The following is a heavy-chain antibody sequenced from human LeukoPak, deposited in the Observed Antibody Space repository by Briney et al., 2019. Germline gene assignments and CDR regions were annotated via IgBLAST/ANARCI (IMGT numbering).Heavy chain of an antibody. J-gene: IGHJ4*02. CDR3: ARGSRPLFSSWETFLDY. D-gene: IGHD6-13*01. Sequence: GASVKVSCKASGYTFTSYGISWVRQAPGQGLEWMGWISAYNGNTNYAQKFQGRVTMTRDTSTSTVYMELSSLRSEDTAVYYCARGSRPLFSSWETFLDYWGQGTLVTVSS. V-gene: IGHV1-18*01. CDR2: ISAYNGNT. CDR1: GYTFTSYG.